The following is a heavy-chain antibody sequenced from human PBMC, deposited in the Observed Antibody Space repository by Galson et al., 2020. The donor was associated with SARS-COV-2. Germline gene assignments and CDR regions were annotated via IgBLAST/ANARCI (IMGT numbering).Heavy chain of an antibody. D-gene: IGHD1-26*01. Sequence: GESLKISCAASGFEFRLHAMSWVRQASGKGLEWVASIGGGTDIYYADSVKGRFTGSRDNSKSMLYLHMNSLRGDDTAVYYCTRDRTPKNGRWDAYYLWGQGTMVTVSS. J-gene: IGHJ3*01. V-gene: IGHV3-23*01. CDR2: IGGGTDI. CDR3: TRDRTPKNGRWDAYYL. CDR1: GFEFRLHA.